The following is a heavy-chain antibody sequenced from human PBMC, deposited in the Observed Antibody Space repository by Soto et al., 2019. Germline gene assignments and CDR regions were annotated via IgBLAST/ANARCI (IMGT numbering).Heavy chain of an antibody. D-gene: IGHD2-2*01. J-gene: IGHJ4*01. CDR3: ARGGCTSTSCLDY. CDR2: INNDGSST. V-gene: IGHV3-74*01. Sequence: EVQLVESGGGLGQPGGSQRLSCAASGFTFSSNWMHWVRQAPGKGLVWVSRINNDGSSTNYGDSVKGRFTISRDNAKNTLYLQMNSLRAEDTAVYYCARGGCTSTSCLDYWGHGTLVTVSS. CDR1: GFTFSSNW.